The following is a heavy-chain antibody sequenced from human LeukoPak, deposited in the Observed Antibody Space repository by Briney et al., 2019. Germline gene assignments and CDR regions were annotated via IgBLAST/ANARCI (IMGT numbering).Heavy chain of an antibody. CDR3: TREVQAAGKTLDY. D-gene: IGHD6-13*01. CDR1: GFTFNSYG. CDR2: IRYDGSRK. Sequence: GGSLRLSCAASGFTFNSYGIHWVRQAPGKGLEWVAFIRYDGSRKYYVDSVKGRFTISRDNSKNTLYLQMNSLRAEDTAVYYCTREVQAAGKTLDYWGQGTLITVSS. V-gene: IGHV3-30*02. J-gene: IGHJ4*02.